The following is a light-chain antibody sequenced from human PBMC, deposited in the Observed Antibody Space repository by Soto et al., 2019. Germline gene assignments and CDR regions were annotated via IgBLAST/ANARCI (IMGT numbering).Light chain of an antibody. CDR1: SSDVGAHDS. J-gene: IGLJ1*01. CDR2: GVS. Sequence: QSALTQPASVSGSPGQSIAISCTGTSSDVGAHDSVCWYQQHPGKAPKLIIFGVSNRPSGVSNRFSGHKSGNTASLTISGLQAEDEADYYCSSYTSDSTYVFATGTKVTVL. CDR3: SSYTSDSTYV. V-gene: IGLV2-14*03.